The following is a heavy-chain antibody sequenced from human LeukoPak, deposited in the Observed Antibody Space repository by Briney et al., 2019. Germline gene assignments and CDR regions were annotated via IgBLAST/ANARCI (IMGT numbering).Heavy chain of an antibody. CDR2: ISYDGSNK. J-gene: IGHJ6*02. Sequence: GGSLRLSWAASGFTFSNYAMHWVRQAPGKGLEWVAVISYDGSNKYYADSVEGRFTISRDNSKNTLYLQMNSLRAEDTAVYYCARDSCSGGSCYSGVDVWGQGTTVTVSS. CDR3: ARDSCSGGSCYSGVDV. CDR1: GFTFSNYA. V-gene: IGHV3-30*04. D-gene: IGHD2-15*01.